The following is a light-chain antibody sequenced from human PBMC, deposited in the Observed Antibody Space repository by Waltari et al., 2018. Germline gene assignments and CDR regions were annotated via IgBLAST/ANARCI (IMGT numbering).Light chain of an antibody. CDR1: QSVSHSN. CDR2: GAS. J-gene: IGKJ4*01. V-gene: IGKV3-20*01. Sequence: EIVLTPSPGTLSLSPGERATLSCRASQSVSHSNLAWYQQKGGQAPRLLIYGASSRATGIPDRFSGSGSGTDFTLTISRLEPEDFGVYYCQQYAGSPITFGRGTKVEI. CDR3: QQYAGSPIT.